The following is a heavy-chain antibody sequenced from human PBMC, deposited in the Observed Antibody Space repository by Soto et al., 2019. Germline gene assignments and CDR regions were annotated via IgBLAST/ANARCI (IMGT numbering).Heavy chain of an antibody. CDR3: ARWYGGSLDY. CDR2: IYYSGST. Sequence: QVQLQESGPGLVKPSETLSLTCTVSGGSISSYYWSWIRQPPGKGLEWIGYIYYSGSTNYNPSLKSRVNISVDTSKNQFSLKLSSVTAADTAVYYCARWYGGSLDYWGQGTLVTVSS. D-gene: IGHD4-17*01. J-gene: IGHJ4*02. V-gene: IGHV4-59*01. CDR1: GGSISSYY.